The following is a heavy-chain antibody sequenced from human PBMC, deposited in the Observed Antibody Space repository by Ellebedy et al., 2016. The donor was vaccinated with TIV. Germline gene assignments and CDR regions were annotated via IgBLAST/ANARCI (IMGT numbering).Heavy chain of an antibody. CDR1: GFTFGSYW. D-gene: IGHD4-11*01. CDR3: GRGQTTFEY. Sequence: PGGSLRLSCAASGFTFGSYWMSWVRQTPGKGLEWVATIKQDGSEKNYVDSVKGRLAISGDNARSSLYLQMNSLSAEDTAVYYCGRGQTTFEYWGQGTLVTVSS. CDR2: IKQDGSEK. V-gene: IGHV3-7*01. J-gene: IGHJ4*02.